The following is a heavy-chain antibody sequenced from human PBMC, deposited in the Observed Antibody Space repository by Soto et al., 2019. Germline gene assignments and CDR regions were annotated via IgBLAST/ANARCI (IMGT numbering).Heavy chain of an antibody. Sequence: QVQLVESGGGVVQPGRSLRLSCAASGFTFSTYGMHWVRQAPGKGLEWVAVISYDGSNKYYADSVKGRFTISRDTSKNTLYLQMNSLRAEDTAVYYCAKDPLGGWLQFSFEYWGQGTLVTVSS. CDR3: AKDPLGGWLQFSFEY. CDR1: GFTFSTYG. V-gene: IGHV3-30*18. J-gene: IGHJ4*02. D-gene: IGHD5-12*01. CDR2: ISYDGSNK.